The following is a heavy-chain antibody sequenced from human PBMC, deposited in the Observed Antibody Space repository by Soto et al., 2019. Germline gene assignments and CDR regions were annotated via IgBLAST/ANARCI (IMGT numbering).Heavy chain of an antibody. Sequence: ASVKLACKASGYTFTSYCISWVRQAPGQGLEWMGWISAYNGNTNYAQKLQGRVTMTTDTSTSTAYMELRSLRSDDTAVYYCARSLGSGSYYYYYMDVGGKGTTVTVS. D-gene: IGHD3-10*01. CDR1: GYTFTSYC. CDR2: ISAYNGNT. V-gene: IGHV1-18*01. J-gene: IGHJ6*03. CDR3: ARSLGSGSYYYYYMDV.